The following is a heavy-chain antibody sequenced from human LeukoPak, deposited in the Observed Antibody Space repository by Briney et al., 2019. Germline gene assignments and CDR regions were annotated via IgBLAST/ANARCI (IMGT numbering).Heavy chain of an antibody. V-gene: IGHV3-11*01. CDR1: GFTFSDYY. CDR3: AKESLLLRGPLLIYYFDF. J-gene: IGHJ4*02. CDR2: ISSSGSTI. D-gene: IGHD3-10*01. Sequence: GGSLRLSCAASGFTFSDYYMSWIRQAPGKGLEWVSYISSSGSTIYYADSVKGRFTISRDNAKNSLYLQMNSLRAEDTAIYYCAKESLLLRGPLLIYYFDFWGQGTLVTVSS.